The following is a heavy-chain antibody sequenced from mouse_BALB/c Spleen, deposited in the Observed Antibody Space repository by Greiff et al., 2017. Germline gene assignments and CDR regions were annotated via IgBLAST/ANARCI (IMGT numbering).Heavy chain of an antibody. CDR2: ISSGSSTI. CDR3: ARVTGSAWFAY. CDR1: GFTFSSFG. D-gene: IGHD2-2*01. J-gene: IGHJ3*01. Sequence: EVKVVESGGGLVQPGGSRKLSCAASGFTFSSFGMHWVRQAPEKGLEWVAYISSGSSTIYYADTVKGRFTISRDNPKNTLFLQMTSLRSEDTAMYYCARVTGSAWFAYWGQGTLVTVSA. V-gene: IGHV5-17*02.